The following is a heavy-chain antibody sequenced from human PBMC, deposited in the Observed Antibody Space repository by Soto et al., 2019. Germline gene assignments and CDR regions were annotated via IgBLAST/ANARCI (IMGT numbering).Heavy chain of an antibody. V-gene: IGHV4-30-2*01. Sequence: SETLSLTCAVSGGSITSGNSYSWSWIRQPPGKGLEWIGSISHTGSTSYSPSLKSRLTMSVDKSKNQFSLRLSSVTAADMAVYYCARAVDPYFRTWFDPWGQGILVTVSS. J-gene: IGHJ5*02. CDR3: ARAVDPYFRTWFDP. CDR2: ISHTGST. CDR1: GGSITSGNSYS. D-gene: IGHD3-10*01.